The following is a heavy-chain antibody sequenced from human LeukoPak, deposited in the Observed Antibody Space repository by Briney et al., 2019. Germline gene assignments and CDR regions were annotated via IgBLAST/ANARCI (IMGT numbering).Heavy chain of an antibody. J-gene: IGHJ4*02. V-gene: IGHV3-23*01. CDR3: GKGRAASYIDVSTLFDF. D-gene: IGHD6-25*01. Sequence: VSLTLSCPASGFSFSTYALHWVRPAPPRGLEWVATGSGSGSNTYYADSVKGRFTISRDNSKKSVYLQMNSLRAEDTAVYYCGKGRAASYIDVSTLFDFWGQGTLVPVSS. CDR2: GSGSGSNT. CDR1: GFSFSTYA.